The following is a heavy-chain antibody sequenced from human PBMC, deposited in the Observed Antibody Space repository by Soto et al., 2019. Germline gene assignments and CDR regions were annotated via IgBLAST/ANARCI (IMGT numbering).Heavy chain of an antibody. J-gene: IGHJ5*01. V-gene: IGHV4-39*01. CDR2: VYYSGGA. CDR3: GRVVEGATRHTDFDS. D-gene: IGHD2-15*01. CDR1: GVSIHNSHSF. Sequence: SETLSLTCAVSGVSIHNSHSFWGWIRQPPGKGLEFIGSVYYSGGANYNPSLKSRVTISIDTSKNQFSLRVNSVTAADTTVYYCGRVVEGATRHTDFDSWGQGILVTVSS.